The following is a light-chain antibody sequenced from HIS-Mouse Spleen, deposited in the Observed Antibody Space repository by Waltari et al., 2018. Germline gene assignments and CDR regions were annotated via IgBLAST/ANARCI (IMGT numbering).Light chain of an antibody. CDR1: SLRSYY. CDR3: NSRDSSGNHWV. CDR2: GKN. V-gene: IGLV3-19*01. J-gene: IGLJ3*02. Sequence: SSELTQDPAVSVALGQTVRITRQTDSLRSYYASWYQQKPGQAPVLVIYGKNNRPSGIPDRFSGSSSGNTASLTITGAQAEDEADYYCNSRDSSGNHWVFGGGTKLTVL.